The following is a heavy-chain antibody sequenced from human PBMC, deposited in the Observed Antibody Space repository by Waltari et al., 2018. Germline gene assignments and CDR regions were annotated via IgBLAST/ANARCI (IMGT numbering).Heavy chain of an antibody. CDR2: VYTSGIT. Sequence: QVQLQESGPGLVKPSETLSLTCTVSGGSISPYAWSWIRQPAGKGLEWIGRVYTSGITNYNPSLKPRVTLSVDTSKNQCSLKLSSVTAADTAVYYCAREQMYSSSSDYYYYMDVWGKGTTVTIS. CDR1: GGSISPYA. CDR3: AREQMYSSSSDYYYYMDV. V-gene: IGHV4-4*07. D-gene: IGHD6-6*01. J-gene: IGHJ6*03.